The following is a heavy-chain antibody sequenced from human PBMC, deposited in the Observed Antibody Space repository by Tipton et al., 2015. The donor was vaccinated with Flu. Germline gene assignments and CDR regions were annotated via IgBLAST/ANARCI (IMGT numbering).Heavy chain of an antibody. D-gene: IGHD5-24*01. CDR2: VGKKGYEGRK. J-gene: IGHJ5*01. Sequence: VQLVQSGGGLVKPGRSLRLSCRGSGFTFGDYTINWFRQAPGKGLEWVSFVGKKGYEGRKEYAASVKGRFSTSRDDSNSIVYLQMNSLKTEDTAVYYCTRDKMVTFTPPYFDSWGQGALVTVSS. CDR1: GFTFGDYT. CDR3: TRDKMVTFTPPYFDS. V-gene: IGHV3-49*05.